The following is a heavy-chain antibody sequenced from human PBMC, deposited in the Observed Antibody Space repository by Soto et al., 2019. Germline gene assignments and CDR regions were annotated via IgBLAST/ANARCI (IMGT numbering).Heavy chain of an antibody. J-gene: IGHJ5*02. CDR1: GFTFSSSA. CDR3: AKCSVGTVRTSGWCTWFDP. Sequence: EVRLLESGGGLAQPGGSRRLSCAASGFTFSSSAMNWVRQAPGKGLEWVSSIRVGGGDTFYADSVRGRFTVSRDISRNTLYLQMNSLRAEDTAIYSCAKCSVGTVRTSGWCTWFDPWGQGTLVTVSS. V-gene: IGHV3-23*01. CDR2: IRVGGGDT. D-gene: IGHD6-19*01.